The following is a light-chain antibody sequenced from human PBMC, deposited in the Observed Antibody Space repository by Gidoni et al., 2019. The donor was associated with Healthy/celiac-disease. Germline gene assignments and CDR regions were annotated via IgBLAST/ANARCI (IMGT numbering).Light chain of an antibody. Sequence: IQLTQSPSFLSASVGDRVTITCRASQGISSYLAWYQQKPGKAPKLLIYAASTLQSGVPPRFSGSGSGTEFTLTISSLQPEDFATYYCQQLNSYPPFFGPGTKVDIK. V-gene: IGKV1-9*01. J-gene: IGKJ3*01. CDR1: QGISSY. CDR2: AAS. CDR3: QQLNSYPPF.